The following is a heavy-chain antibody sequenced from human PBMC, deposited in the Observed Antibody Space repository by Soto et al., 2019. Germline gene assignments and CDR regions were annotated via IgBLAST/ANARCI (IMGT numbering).Heavy chain of an antibody. J-gene: IGHJ4*02. D-gene: IGHD3-10*01. CDR1: GFTFNNYA. CDR3: AKVVERFRYYFDY. V-gene: IGHV3-23*01. CDR2: ISGSGDKT. Sequence: EVQLLESGGGLVQPGGSLTLSCAASGFTFNNYAMNWVRQAPGKGLEWVSAISGSGDKTYYADSVKGRFTISRYIAKNMVYLQMNSLRAYETAVSYCAKVVERFRYYFDYWGQGTLVNVSS.